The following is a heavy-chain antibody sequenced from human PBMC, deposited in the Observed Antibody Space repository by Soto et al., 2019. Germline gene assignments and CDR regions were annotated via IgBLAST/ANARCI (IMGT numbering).Heavy chain of an antibody. CDR2: VYYSGTT. D-gene: IGHD4-17*01. V-gene: IGHV4-61*01. CDR1: GGSVSDKTYY. CDR3: ARTTAVPNTLRSRYFFDY. J-gene: IGHJ4*02. Sequence: SETLSLTCSVSGGSVSDKTYYWSWIRQPPGKRLEWIGYVYYSGTTNYNPSLRSRVTISVDLSKNRFSLRLSSVTTADTALYYCARTTAVPNTLRSRYFFDYWGQGTLVTVSS.